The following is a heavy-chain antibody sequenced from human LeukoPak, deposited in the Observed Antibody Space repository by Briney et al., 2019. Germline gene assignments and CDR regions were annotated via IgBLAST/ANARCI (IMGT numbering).Heavy chain of an antibody. CDR2: IYYSGST. D-gene: IGHD6-13*01. CDR3: ARHVGQQLDTFDY. Sequence: SETLSLTCTVSGGSISSSSYYWGWIRQPPGKGLEWIGSIYYSGSTYYNPSLKSRVTISVDTSKNQFSLKLSSVTAADTAVYYCARHVGQQLDTFDYWGPGTLVTVSS. V-gene: IGHV4-39*01. J-gene: IGHJ4*02. CDR1: GGSISSSSYY.